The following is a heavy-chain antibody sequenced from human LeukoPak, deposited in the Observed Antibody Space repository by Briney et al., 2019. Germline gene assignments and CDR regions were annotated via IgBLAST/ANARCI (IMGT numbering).Heavy chain of an antibody. CDR1: GGSISSYY. Sequence: SETLSLTCTVSGGSISSYYWSWIRQPPGKGLEWIGYIYYSGSTNYNPSPKSRVTISVDTSKNQFSLKLSSMTAADTAVYYCARGVAAAGPMNWGQGTLVTVSS. CDR3: ARGVAAAGPMN. J-gene: IGHJ4*02. V-gene: IGHV4-59*01. CDR2: IYYSGST. D-gene: IGHD6-13*01.